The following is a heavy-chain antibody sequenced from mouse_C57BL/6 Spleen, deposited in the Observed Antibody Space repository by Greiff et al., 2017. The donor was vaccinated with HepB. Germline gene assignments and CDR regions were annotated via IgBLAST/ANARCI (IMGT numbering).Heavy chain of an antibody. Sequence: EVKLQESGPELVKPGDSVKISCKASGYSFTGYFMNWVMQSHGKSLEWIGRINPYNGDTFYNQKFKGKATLTVDKSSSTAHMELRSLTSEDSAVYYCARSFYYYGSSYGDYFDYWGQGTTLTVSS. J-gene: IGHJ2*01. D-gene: IGHD1-1*01. CDR3: ARSFYYYGSSYGDYFDY. CDR1: GYSFTGYF. V-gene: IGHV1-20*01. CDR2: INPYNGDT.